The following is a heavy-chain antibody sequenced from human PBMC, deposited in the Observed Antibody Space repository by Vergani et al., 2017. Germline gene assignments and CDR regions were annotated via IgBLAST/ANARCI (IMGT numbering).Heavy chain of an antibody. V-gene: IGHV4-34*01. CDR1: GGSFSGYY. Sequence: QVQLQQWGAGLLKPSETLSLTCAVYGGSFSGYYWSWIRQPPGNGLEWIGEINHSGSTNYNPSLKSRVTISVDTSKNQFSLKLSSVTAEDTAVYYCARETTPANMDVWGKGTTVTVSS. CDR2: INHSGST. CDR3: ARETTPANMDV. J-gene: IGHJ6*03. D-gene: IGHD4-11*01.